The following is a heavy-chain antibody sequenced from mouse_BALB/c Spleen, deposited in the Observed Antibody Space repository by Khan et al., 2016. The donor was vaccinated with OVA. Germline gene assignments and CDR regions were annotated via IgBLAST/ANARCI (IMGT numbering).Heavy chain of an antibody. D-gene: IGHD2-12*01. CDR2: IIYTGYT. J-gene: IGHJ3*01. V-gene: IGHV3-8*02. CDR3: ARSTYRYAFVY. Sequence: EVQLQESGPSLVKPSQTLSLTCSVTGDSITSGYWNWIRKFPGNKLEYMGYIIYTGYTYYNPSLKSRISITRHTSTNQYSLQVRSVTAEDTATYYSARSTYRYAFVYWGQGTLVTVSA. CDR1: GDSITSGY.